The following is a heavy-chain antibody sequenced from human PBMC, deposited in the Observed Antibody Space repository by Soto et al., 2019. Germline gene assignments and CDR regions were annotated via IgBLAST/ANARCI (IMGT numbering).Heavy chain of an antibody. D-gene: IGHD2-15*01. CDR2: ICGSGGTT. V-gene: IGHV3-23*01. CDR1: GFTFSSYA. J-gene: IGHJ4*02. CDR3: AITSGGSCYSRIDY. Sequence: EMQLLESGGGLVQPGGSLRLSCAASGFTFSSYAMSWVRQAPGRGLEWVSVICGSGGTTYYADSVTGRFTISRDDSKNTLYLQMNSLSAEDTAVYYCAITSGGSCYSRIDYWAQGTLVTVSS.